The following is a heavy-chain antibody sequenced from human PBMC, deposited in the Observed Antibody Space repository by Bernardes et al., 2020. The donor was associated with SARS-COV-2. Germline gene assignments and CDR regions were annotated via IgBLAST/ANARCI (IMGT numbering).Heavy chain of an antibody. CDR1: GYTFISYD. J-gene: IGHJ3*02. V-gene: IGHV1-2*02. Sequence: ASVQVFCKASGYTFISYDINWVRQAPGQGLEWMGWINPNSGGTDYAQKFQGRVTMTRETSISTAYMELSGLKSDDTAIYYCAKGYSNIFDIWGQGKMVTVSS. CDR2: INPNSGGT. CDR3: AKGYSNIFDI. D-gene: IGHD6-13*01.